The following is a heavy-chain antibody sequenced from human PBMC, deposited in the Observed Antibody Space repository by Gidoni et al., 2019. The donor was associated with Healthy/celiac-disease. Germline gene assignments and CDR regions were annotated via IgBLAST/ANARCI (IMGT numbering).Heavy chain of an antibody. CDR1: GYTFTGYY. J-gene: IGHJ5*02. V-gene: IGHV1-2*07. Sequence: QVQLVQSGAEVKKPGASVKVYCTASGYTFTGYYMHWVRQAPGQGLEWMGWINPNSCGTNYAHKFQGRVTMTRDTSISTAYMELSRLRSDDTAVYYCAREVLTFFDPWGQGTLVTVSS. CDR3: AREVLTFFDP. D-gene: IGHD3-10*01. CDR2: INPNSCGT.